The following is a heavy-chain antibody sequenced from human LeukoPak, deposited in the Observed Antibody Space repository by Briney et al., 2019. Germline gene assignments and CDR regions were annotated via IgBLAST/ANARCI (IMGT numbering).Heavy chain of an antibody. D-gene: IGHD3-3*01. CDR2: ISPNSGDT. Sequence: ASVKVSCTASGVASTAVYLHWVRQAPGQGLEWMGWISPNSGDTNYAQKFQARVTMTRDTSINTAYMELSGVKANDTAVYFCARENPGVPFDYWGQGTLVTVSS. V-gene: IGHV1-2*02. CDR3: ARENPGVPFDY. J-gene: IGHJ4*02. CDR1: GVASTAVY.